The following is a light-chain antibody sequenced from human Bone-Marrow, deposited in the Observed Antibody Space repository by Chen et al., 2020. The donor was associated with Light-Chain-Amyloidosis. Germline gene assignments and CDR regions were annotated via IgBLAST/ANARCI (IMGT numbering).Light chain of an antibody. J-gene: IGLJ1*01. CDR1: SSDVGGDTH. CDR2: EVT. CDR3: SSYTITNTSV. Sequence: QSALTPPASVSGSPGQSITISCTGTSSDVGGDTHVSWYQQHPDKAPKLMIYEVTNRPSWVPDRFSGSKADNAASLTISGLQTEDEADYFCSSYTITNTSVFGSGTRVTVL. V-gene: IGLV2-14*01.